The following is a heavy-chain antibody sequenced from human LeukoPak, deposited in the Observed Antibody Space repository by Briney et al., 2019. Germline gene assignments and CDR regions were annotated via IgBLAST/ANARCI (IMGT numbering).Heavy chain of an antibody. CDR1: GGSISSSSHY. V-gene: IGHV4-39*07. D-gene: IGHD3-16*01. Sequence: SETLSLTCTVSGGSISSSSHYWGWIRQPLGKGLEWIGEINHSGSTNYNPSLKSRVTISVDTSKNQFSLKLSSVTAADTAVYYCARVFIVWGFWFDSWGQGTLVTVSS. J-gene: IGHJ5*01. CDR2: INHSGST. CDR3: ARVFIVWGFWFDS.